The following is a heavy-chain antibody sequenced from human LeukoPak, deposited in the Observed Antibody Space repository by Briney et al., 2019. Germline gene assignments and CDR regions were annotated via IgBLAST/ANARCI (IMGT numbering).Heavy chain of an antibody. CDR1: GFTFSSYE. J-gene: IGHJ6*04. D-gene: IGHD3-10*02. V-gene: IGHV3-48*03. CDR3: AELGITMIGGV. CDR2: ISSSGSTI. Sequence: HPAGSLRLSCAASGFTFSSYEMNWVRQAPGKGLEWVSYISSSGSTIYYADSVKGRFTISRDNAKNSLYLQMNSLRAEDTAVYYCAELGITMIGGVWGKGTTVTISS.